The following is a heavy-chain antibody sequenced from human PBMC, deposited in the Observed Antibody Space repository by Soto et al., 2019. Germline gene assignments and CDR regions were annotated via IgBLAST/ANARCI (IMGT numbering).Heavy chain of an antibody. Sequence: QVPLVQSGAEVKKPGASVKVSCKASGYTFTSYAMHWVRQAPGQRLEWMGWINAGNGNTKYSQKFQGRVTITRDTSASTAYMELSSLRSEDTAVYYCARDSSSWYADAFDIWGQGTMVTVSS. CDR1: GYTFTSYA. CDR2: INAGNGNT. D-gene: IGHD6-13*01. J-gene: IGHJ3*02. V-gene: IGHV1-3*01. CDR3: ARDSSSWYADAFDI.